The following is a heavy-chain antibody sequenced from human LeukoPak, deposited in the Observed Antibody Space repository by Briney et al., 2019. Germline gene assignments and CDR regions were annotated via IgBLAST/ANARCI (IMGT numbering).Heavy chain of an antibody. D-gene: IGHD2-21*01. V-gene: IGHV3-74*01. J-gene: IGHJ6*02. CDR3: TRDYSYAMAV. CDR2: INSDGSST. Sequence: GGSLRLSCAASGFTFSSAWMHWVRQTPGKGLVWVSRINSDGSSTNYADSVNGRFTISRDNAKNMVNLQMNSLRAEDTAIYYCTRDYSYAMAVWGQGTTVTVSS. CDR1: GFTFSSAW.